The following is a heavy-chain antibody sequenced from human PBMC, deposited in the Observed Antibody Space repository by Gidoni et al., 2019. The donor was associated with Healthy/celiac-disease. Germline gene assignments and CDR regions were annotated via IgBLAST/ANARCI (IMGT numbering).Heavy chain of an antibody. CDR3: AKDQVARGPPRSFDY. CDR1: GFTFSSYA. Sequence: EVQLLESGGGLVQPGGSLRLPCAASGFTFSSYAMSWVRQAPGKGLGWVSAISGSGGSTYYADSVKGRFTISRDNSKNTLYLQMNSLRAEDTAVYYCAKDQVARGPPRSFDYWGQGTLVTVSS. CDR2: ISGSGGST. D-gene: IGHD2-15*01. J-gene: IGHJ4*02. V-gene: IGHV3-23*01.